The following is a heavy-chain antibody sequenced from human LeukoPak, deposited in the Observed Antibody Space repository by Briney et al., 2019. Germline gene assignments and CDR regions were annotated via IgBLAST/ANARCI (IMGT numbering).Heavy chain of an antibody. CDR2: IYGSGIT. CDR3: ARLKFYDSTGYSPGYYMDV. D-gene: IGHD3-22*01. Sequence: SETLSLTCTVSGGSIISNYWSWIRQSAGTGLEWIGRIYGSGITDYNPSLKSRVTMSLDTSRKQFSLRLTSVTAADTAVYYCARLKFYDSTGYSPGYYMDVWGKGTTVTVSS. V-gene: IGHV4-4*07. CDR1: GGSIISNY. J-gene: IGHJ6*03.